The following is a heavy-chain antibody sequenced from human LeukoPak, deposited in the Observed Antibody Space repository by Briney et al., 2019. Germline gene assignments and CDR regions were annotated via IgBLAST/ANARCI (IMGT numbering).Heavy chain of an antibody. V-gene: IGHV3-48*03. CDR3: ARSTYFDY. J-gene: IGHJ4*02. CDR2: ISNSGNTK. CDR1: GFTFSTYE. Sequence: PGGSLRLSCAASGFTFSTYEMNWVRQAPGKGLEWVSYISNSGNTKHYADSVKCRFTISRDNAKNSLYLQINSLTAEDTAVYYCARSTYFDYWGQGTLVAVSS.